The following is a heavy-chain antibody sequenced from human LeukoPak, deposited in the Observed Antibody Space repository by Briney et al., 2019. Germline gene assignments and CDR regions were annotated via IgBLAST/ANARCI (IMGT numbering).Heavy chain of an antibody. CDR1: GFTFSSYA. CDR2: ISYDGSNK. J-gene: IGHJ4*02. Sequence: GGSLRLSCAASGFTFSSYAMHWVRQAPGKGLEWVAVISYDGSNKYYADSVKGRFTISRDNSKNTLYLQMNSLRAEDTAVYYCARAGNYLYYFDYWGQGTLVTVSS. V-gene: IGHV3-30*01. D-gene: IGHD4-11*01. CDR3: ARAGNYLYYFDY.